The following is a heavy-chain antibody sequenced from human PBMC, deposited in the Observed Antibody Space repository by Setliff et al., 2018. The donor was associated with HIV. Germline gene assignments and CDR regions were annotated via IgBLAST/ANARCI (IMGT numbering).Heavy chain of an antibody. Sequence: SETLSLTCTVSGGSISSGSYYWSWIRQPAGKGLEWIGHIYTSGSTNYNPSLKSRVTISVDTSKNQFSLKLSSVTAADTAMYYCAQLHSGTQIIQHWGQGTLVTVSS. D-gene: IGHD1-26*01. CDR3: AQLHSGTQIIQH. CDR1: GGSISSGSYY. V-gene: IGHV4-61*09. CDR2: IYTSGST. J-gene: IGHJ1*01.